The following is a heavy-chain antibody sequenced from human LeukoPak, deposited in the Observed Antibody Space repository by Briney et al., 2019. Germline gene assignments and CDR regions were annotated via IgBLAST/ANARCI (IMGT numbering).Heavy chain of an antibody. D-gene: IGHD4-11*01. CDR1: GYSISSGYY. Sequence: SETLSLTCTVSGYSISSGYYWGWIGPPPGKGVEGIGRIYHSGSPYYNPSLKSRVTISVDTSKNQFSLKLSSVTAADTAVYYCASVTTVTFNWFDPWGQGTLVTVSS. CDR2: IYHSGSP. CDR3: ASVTTVTFNWFDP. V-gene: IGHV4-38-2*02. J-gene: IGHJ5*02.